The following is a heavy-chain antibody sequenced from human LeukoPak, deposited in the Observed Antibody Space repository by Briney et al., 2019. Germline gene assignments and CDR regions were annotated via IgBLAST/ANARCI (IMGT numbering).Heavy chain of an antibody. CDR2: ISAYNGNT. CDR3: ARDRGWGNYYDSSGYYLSGPSY. Sequence: ASVKVSCKASGYTFTSYGISWVRQAPGQGLEWMGWISAYNGNTNYAQKLQGRVTMTTVTSTSTAYMELRSLRSDDTAVYYCARDRGWGNYYDSSGYYLSGPSYWGQGTLVTVSS. J-gene: IGHJ4*02. D-gene: IGHD3-22*01. V-gene: IGHV1-18*01. CDR1: GYTFTSYG.